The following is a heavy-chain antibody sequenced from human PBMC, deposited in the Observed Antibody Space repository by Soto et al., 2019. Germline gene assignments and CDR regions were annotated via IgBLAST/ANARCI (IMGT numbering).Heavy chain of an antibody. Sequence: GASVKVSCKASGYTFTSYGISWVRQAPGQGLEWMGWISAYNGNTNYAQKLQGRVTMTTDTSTSTAYMELRSLRSDDTAVYYCARDSYDFWSGYLLPWGQGTLVTVSS. J-gene: IGHJ5*02. CDR2: ISAYNGNT. CDR3: ARDSYDFWSGYLLP. CDR1: GYTFTSYG. V-gene: IGHV1-18*01. D-gene: IGHD3-3*01.